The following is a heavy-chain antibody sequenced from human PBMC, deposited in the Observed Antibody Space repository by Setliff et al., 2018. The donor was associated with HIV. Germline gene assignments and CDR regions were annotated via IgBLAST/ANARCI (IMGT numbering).Heavy chain of an antibody. J-gene: IGHJ3*02. CDR2: VYHSGTT. D-gene: IGHD3-10*01. CDR3: ARRLWRVGGFDI. V-gene: IGHV4-38-2*02. Sequence: PSETLSLTCNVSGYSISSGFFWGWIRQPPGKGLEWIGSVYHSGTTAYNPSLKRRRTVSMDTSTNNFSLKLESVTAADTAVYFCARRLWRVGGFDIWGQGTMVTVSS. CDR1: GYSISSGFF.